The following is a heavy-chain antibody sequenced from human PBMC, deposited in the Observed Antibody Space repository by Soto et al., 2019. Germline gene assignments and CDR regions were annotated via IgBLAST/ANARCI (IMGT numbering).Heavy chain of an antibody. J-gene: IGHJ4*02. V-gene: IGHV3-23*01. CDR1: GFTFSTYT. CDR2: ISASGGSP. D-gene: IGHD3-10*01. CDR3: AKARCITTNCYVPDY. Sequence: XXSLSLSFVASGFTFSTYTMRWVPQAPGKGLEWVSVISASGGSPSYADSVQGRFSISRDNAKNTLYLQMNSLRGQDTAMYYCAKARCITTNCYVPDYWGQGTMVTVSS.